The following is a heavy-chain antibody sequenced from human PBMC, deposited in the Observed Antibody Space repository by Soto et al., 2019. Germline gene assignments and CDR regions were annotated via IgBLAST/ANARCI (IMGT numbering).Heavy chain of an antibody. D-gene: IGHD6-13*01. V-gene: IGHV3-43*01. CDR1: GFTFDDYT. J-gene: IGHJ6*02. CDR3: AKDILAAAGTREYYYYGMDV. Sequence: GGSLRLSCAASGFTFDDYTMHWVRQAPGKGLEWVSLISWDGGSTYYADSVKGRFTISRDNSKNSLYLQMNSLRTEDTALYYCAKDILAAAGTREYYYYGMDVWGQGTTDTVSS. CDR2: ISWDGGST.